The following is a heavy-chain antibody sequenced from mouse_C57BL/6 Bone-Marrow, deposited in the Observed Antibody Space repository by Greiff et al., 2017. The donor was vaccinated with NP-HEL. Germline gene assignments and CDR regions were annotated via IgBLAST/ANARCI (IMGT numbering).Heavy chain of an antibody. V-gene: IGHV7-3*01. CDR1: GFAFTDYY. CDR2: IRNKANGYTT. J-gene: IGHJ2*01. Sequence: EVKLMESGGGLVQPGGSLSLSCAASGFAFTDYYMSWVRQPPGKALEWLGFIRNKANGYTTEYSASVKGRFTISRDNSQSILYLQMNALRAEDSATYYCARWDYPDYWGQGTTLTVSS. CDR3: ARWDYPDY. D-gene: IGHD1-1*02.